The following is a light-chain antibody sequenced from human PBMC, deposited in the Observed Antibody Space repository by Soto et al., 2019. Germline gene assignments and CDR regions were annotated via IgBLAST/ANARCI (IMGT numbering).Light chain of an antibody. V-gene: IGKV3D-11*02. CDR1: QSVRSY. Sequence: EIVLTQSPATLSLSPGERATLSCRASQSVRSYLAWYQQKPGQAPRLLIYDTSSRATGIPARFSGSGPGTDFTLTISSLEPEDFAVYYCQQRSNWLTFGGGTKVEIK. CDR2: DTS. J-gene: IGKJ4*01. CDR3: QQRSNWLT.